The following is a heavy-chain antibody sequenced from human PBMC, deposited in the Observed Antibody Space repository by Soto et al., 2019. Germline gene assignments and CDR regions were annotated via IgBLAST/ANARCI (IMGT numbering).Heavy chain of an antibody. Sequence: DPVKLYWKASGYTFTSYGIHWVRQAHGQRLEWMGWINAANGDTKYSPKFQGRVTITRDTSASTAYMELSSLRSEDTAVYYCVRRHVSATGIDWFDPWGQGTLVTVSS. V-gene: IGHV1-3*01. CDR3: VRRHVSATGIDWFDP. CDR1: GYTFTSYG. D-gene: IGHD6-13*01. J-gene: IGHJ5*02. CDR2: INAANGDT.